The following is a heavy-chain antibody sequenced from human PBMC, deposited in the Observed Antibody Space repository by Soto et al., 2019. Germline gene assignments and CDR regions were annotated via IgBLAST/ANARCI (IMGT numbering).Heavy chain of an antibody. Sequence: PGGSLRLSCAASGFTFSSYGMHWVRQAPGKGLEWVAVIWYDGSNKNYADSVKGRFTISRDNSKNTLYLQMNSLRAEDTAVYYCARDGGYSSSRYFDFWGQGALVTVSS. CDR3: ARDGGYSSSRYFDF. J-gene: IGHJ4*02. CDR1: GFTFSSYG. D-gene: IGHD6-13*01. CDR2: IWYDGSNK. V-gene: IGHV3-33*01.